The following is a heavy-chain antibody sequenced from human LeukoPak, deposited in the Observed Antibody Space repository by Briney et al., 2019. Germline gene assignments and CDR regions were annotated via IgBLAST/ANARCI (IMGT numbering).Heavy chain of an antibody. CDR3: ATLNYYSGSGSYYSDY. V-gene: IGHV3-48*04. CDR2: ISSGSHTI. J-gene: IGHJ4*02. D-gene: IGHD3-10*01. CDR1: GFTFSSYG. Sequence: GGSLRLSCAASGFTFSSYGMSWVRQAPGKGLEWVSCISSGSHTISYADSVKGRFTISRDNAKNSLYPQMNSLRAEDTAVYYCATLNYYSGSGSYYSDYWGQGTLVTVSS.